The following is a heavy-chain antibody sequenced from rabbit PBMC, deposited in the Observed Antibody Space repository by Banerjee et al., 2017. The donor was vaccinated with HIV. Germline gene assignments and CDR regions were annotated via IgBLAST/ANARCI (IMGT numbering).Heavy chain of an antibody. D-gene: IGHD4-1*01. CDR1: GFTISNDYW. CDR3: ARDLAGVIGWNFNL. V-gene: IGHV1S45*01. CDR2: IYTGSSAST. J-gene: IGHJ4*01. Sequence: QEQLEESGGDLVQPEGSLTLTCTASGFTISNDYWICWVRQAPGKGLEWIACIYTGSSASTYYASWAKGRFTISRTSSTTVTLQMTSLTVADTATYFCARDLAGVIGWNFNLWGPGTLVTVS.